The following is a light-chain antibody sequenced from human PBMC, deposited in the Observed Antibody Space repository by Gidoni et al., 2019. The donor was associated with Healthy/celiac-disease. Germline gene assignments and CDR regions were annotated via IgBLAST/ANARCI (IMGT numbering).Light chain of an antibody. V-gene: IGKV3-11*01. CDR3: QQRSNWPLT. Sequence: EIVLTPPPATLSLSPGERATLPCRASQSVSSYLAWYQQKPGQAPRLRIYDASNRATGIPARFSGSGSGTDFTLTISSLEPEDFAVYYCQQRSNWPLTFGGGTKVEIK. CDR1: QSVSSY. J-gene: IGKJ4*01. CDR2: DAS.